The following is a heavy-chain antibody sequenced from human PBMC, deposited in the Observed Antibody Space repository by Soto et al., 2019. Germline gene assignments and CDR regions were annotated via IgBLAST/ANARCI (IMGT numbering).Heavy chain of an antibody. CDR3: AHGGYCYGHTGGFDY. J-gene: IGHJ4*02. CDR2: IYWDDDK. Sequence: QITLKESGPTLVKPTQTLTLTCTFSGFSLSTSGVGVGWIRQPPGKALEWLALIYWDDDKRYSPPLKSRLTTTKDTPKTAVVLKMTNMDPVATATYYCAHGGYCYGHTGGFDYWGQGTLVTVSS. D-gene: IGHD5-18*01. CDR1: GFSLSTSGVG. V-gene: IGHV2-5*02.